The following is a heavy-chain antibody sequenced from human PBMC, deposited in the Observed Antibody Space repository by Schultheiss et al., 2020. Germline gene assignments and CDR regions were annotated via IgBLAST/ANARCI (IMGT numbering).Heavy chain of an antibody. CDR3: ASHGSGSYYYDY. D-gene: IGHD3-10*01. J-gene: IGHJ4*02. CDR2: IYHSGST. CDR1: GGSISSSNW. Sequence: SETLSLTCAVSGGSISSSNWWSWVRQPPGKGLEWIGEIYHSGSTNYNPSLKSRVTISVDKSKNQFSLKLSSVTAADTAVYYCASHGSGSYYYDYWGQGTLVTVSS. V-gene: IGHV4-4*02.